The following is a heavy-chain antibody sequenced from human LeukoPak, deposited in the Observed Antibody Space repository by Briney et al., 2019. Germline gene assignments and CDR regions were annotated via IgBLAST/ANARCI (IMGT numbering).Heavy chain of an antibody. CDR3: ARSMLFWFDP. CDR1: GFTFSSYW. V-gene: IGHV3-74*01. J-gene: IGHJ5*02. CDR2: ISSDGSST. Sequence: GGSLRLSCAASGFTFSSYWMHWVRQAPGKGLVWVSRISSDGSSTSYADSVKGRFTISRDNAKNTLYLQMNSLRAEDTAVYYCARSMLFWFDPWGQGTLVTVSS. D-gene: IGHD2-8*01.